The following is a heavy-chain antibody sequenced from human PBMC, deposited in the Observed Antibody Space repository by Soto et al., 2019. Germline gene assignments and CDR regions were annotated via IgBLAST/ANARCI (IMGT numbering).Heavy chain of an antibody. CDR2: IGTAGDT. CDR3: ARGEVRGVIYYGMDV. V-gene: IGHV3-13*01. D-gene: IGHD3-10*01. CDR1: GFTFSSYD. Sequence: PGGSLRLSCAASGFTFSSYDMHWVRQATGKGLEWVSAIGTAGDTYYPGSVKGRFTISRENAKNSLYLQMNSLRAGDTAVYYCARGEVRGVIYYGMDVWGQGTTVTDSS. J-gene: IGHJ6*02.